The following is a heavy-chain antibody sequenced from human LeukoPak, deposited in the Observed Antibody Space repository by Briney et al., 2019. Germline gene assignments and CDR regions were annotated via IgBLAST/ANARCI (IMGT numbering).Heavy chain of an antibody. J-gene: IGHJ5*02. CDR1: GYTLTELS. Sequence: GASVKVSCKVSGYTLTELSMHWVRQAPGKGLEWMGGFDPEDGETIYAQKFQGRVTMTEDTSTDTAYMELSSLRSKDTAVYYCATLLWFGELFGWFDPWGQGTLVTVSS. V-gene: IGHV1-24*01. D-gene: IGHD3-10*01. CDR3: ATLLWFGELFGWFDP. CDR2: FDPEDGET.